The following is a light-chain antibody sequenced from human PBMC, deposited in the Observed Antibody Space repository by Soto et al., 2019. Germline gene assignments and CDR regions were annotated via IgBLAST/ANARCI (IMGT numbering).Light chain of an antibody. Sequence: QSVLTQPASVSGSPGQSITISCTGTSSDVGGYNYVSWYQQHPGKAPKLMIYDVSNRPSGVSNRFSGSTSGNTASLTISGLPAEYEADYYCRSYTSSSTLVFGGGTKLTVL. V-gene: IGLV2-14*01. CDR3: RSYTSSSTLV. CDR1: SSDVGGYNY. CDR2: DVS. J-gene: IGLJ2*01.